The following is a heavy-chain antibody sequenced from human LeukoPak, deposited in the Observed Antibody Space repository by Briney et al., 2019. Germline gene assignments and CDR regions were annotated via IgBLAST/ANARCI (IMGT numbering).Heavy chain of an antibody. CDR1: GFTFSSYA. V-gene: IGHV3-23*01. J-gene: IGHJ4*02. D-gene: IGHD1-1*01. CDR2: ISGSGGST. Sequence: GGSLRLSCAASGFTFSSYAMSWVRQAPGKGLEWVSGISGSGGSTYYADSVKGRFTISRDNSKNTLYLQMNSLGADDTAVYYCAKGNWRYFDYWGQGTLVTVSS. CDR3: AKGNWRYFDY.